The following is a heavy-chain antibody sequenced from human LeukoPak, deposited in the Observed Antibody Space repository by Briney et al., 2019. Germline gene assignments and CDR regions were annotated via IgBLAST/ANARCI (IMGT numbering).Heavy chain of an antibody. Sequence: PSETLSLTCAVSGGSLSGYYWSWIRQSPGKGLEWIGEVNHRGSAHYNPSLKSRVTISLDTSKNQFSLTMNFVTAADTSMYFCARGNSGGAFGDFYYFTDVWGKGTTVSVSS. CDR3: ARGNSGGAFGDFYYFTDV. CDR1: GGSLSGYY. J-gene: IGHJ6*03. D-gene: IGHD1-1*01. V-gene: IGHV4-34*01. CDR2: VNHRGSA.